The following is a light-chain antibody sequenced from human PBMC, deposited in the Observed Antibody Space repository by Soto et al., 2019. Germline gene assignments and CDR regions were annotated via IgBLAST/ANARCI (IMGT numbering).Light chain of an antibody. J-gene: IGLJ2*01. CDR1: SSDVGSYNL. CDR2: EGS. CDR3: CSYAGSSTPHVV. V-gene: IGLV2-23*01. Sequence: QCALTQPASVSGSPGQSITISCTGTSSDVGSYNLVSWYQQHPGKAPKLMIYEGSKRPSGVSNRFSGSKSGNTASLTISGLQAEDEADYYCCSYAGSSTPHVVFGGGTKLTVL.